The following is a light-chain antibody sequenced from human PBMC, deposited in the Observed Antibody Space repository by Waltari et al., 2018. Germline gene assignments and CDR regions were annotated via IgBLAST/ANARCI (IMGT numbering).Light chain of an antibody. J-gene: IGKJ1*01. CDR3: LQLSSWPPT. Sequence: EIVLTQSPVTLSLSPGDRVTLSCRASQSLRSDLAWYQQKPGQPPRLLIYDASKRATGIPARISGSGSGRDFTLTITSLEPEDFAVYYCLQLSSWPPTLGQGTKVEIK. V-gene: IGKV3-11*02. CDR2: DAS. CDR1: QSLRSD.